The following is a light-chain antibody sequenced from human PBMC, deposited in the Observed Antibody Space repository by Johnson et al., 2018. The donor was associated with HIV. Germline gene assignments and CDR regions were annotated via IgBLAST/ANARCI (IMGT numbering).Light chain of an antibody. V-gene: IGLV1-51*02. CDR2: END. CDR1: TSNIGNNY. J-gene: IGLJ1*01. Sequence: QSVLTQPPSVSAAPGQKVTISCSGSTSNIGNNYVSWYQHLPGTAPKLLICENDKRPSGIPDRFYGSKSGTYATLGITGLQTGDEADYYCGTWATSLTAGGVFGTGTKVTVL. CDR3: GTWATSLTAGGV.